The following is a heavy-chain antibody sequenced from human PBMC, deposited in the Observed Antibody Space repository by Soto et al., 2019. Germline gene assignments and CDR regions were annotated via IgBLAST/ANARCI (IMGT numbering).Heavy chain of an antibody. D-gene: IGHD2-15*01. CDR1: GYTFTSNY. J-gene: IGHJ6*02. Sequence: ASVKVSCKASGYTFTSNYLHWVRQAPGQGLEWMGIIFPSSGIRTYAQNLQGRVTMTRDTSTGTVYMELSSLRSADTAVYYCARDVGCRGGSCSSHYYYGLDVWGQGTTVTVSS. V-gene: IGHV1-46*01. CDR2: IFPSSGIR. CDR3: ARDVGCRGGSCSSHYYYGLDV.